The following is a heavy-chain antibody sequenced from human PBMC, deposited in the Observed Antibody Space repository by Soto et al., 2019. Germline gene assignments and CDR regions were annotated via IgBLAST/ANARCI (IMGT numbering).Heavy chain of an antibody. CDR3: AKGLSPYDILNGYLDYMAV. V-gene: IGHV3-30*18. J-gene: IGHJ6*03. D-gene: IGHD3-9*01. CDR1: GCSFSTYG. Sequence: GGSLRLSCAVAGCSFSTYGMHWVRQAPGKGLEWVAVTSYDGSNRYHADSVKGRFTISRDNSKNTLYLQMNSLRVDDTAVYYCAKGLSPYDILNGYLDYMAVWGKGTTVTVSS. CDR2: TSYDGSNR.